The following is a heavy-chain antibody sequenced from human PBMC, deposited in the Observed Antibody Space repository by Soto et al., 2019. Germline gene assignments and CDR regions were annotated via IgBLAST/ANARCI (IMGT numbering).Heavy chain of an antibody. CDR1: GGSISSGGYY. J-gene: IGHJ4*02. Sequence: QVQLQESGPGLVKPSQTLSLTCTVSGGSISSGGYYWSWIRQHPGKGLEWIGYIYYSGSTYYNPSLKSRVTISIDTSKNHVSLKLITVTAADTAVYYCARGGYSSGWYYFDYWGQGTLVTVSS. V-gene: IGHV4-31*03. CDR3: ARGGYSSGWYYFDY. CDR2: IYYSGST. D-gene: IGHD6-19*01.